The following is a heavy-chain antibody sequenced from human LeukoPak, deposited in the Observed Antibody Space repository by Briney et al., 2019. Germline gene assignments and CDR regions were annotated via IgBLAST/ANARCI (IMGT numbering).Heavy chain of an antibody. V-gene: IGHV3-74*01. J-gene: IGHJ4*02. CDR2: INSDGSST. CDR1: GFTFSTYW. Sequence: AGGSLRLSCAASGFTFSTYWMNWVRQAPGMGPVWVSRINSDGSSTSYADSVKGRFTISRDNAKNTLYLQMNSLRAEDTAVYYCTRERWLDYWGQGTLVTVSS. D-gene: IGHD5-24*01. CDR3: TRERWLDY.